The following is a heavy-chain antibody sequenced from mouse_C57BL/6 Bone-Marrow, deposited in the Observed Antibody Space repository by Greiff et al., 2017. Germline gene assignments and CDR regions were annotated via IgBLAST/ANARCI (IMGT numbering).Heavy chain of an antibody. CDR2: ISSGGSYT. CDR3: ARLYYSNFDY. V-gene: IGHV5-6*01. J-gene: IGHJ2*01. CDR1: GFTFSSYG. D-gene: IGHD2-5*01. Sequence: EVHLVESGGDLVKPGGSLKLSCAASGFTFSSYGMSWVRQTPDKRLEWVATISSGGSYTYYPDSVKGRFTISRDNAKNTLYLQMSSLKSEDTAMYYCARLYYSNFDYWGQGTTLTVSS.